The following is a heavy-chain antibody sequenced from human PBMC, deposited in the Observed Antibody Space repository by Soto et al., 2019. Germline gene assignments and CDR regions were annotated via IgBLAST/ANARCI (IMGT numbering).Heavy chain of an antibody. V-gene: IGHV3-21*01. Sequence: KSGGSLRLSCAASGFTFTRYSMNWVRQAPGKGLEWVSSISSTTNYIYYADSVKGRFTISRDNSRTTLYLQMNSPRAEDTAVYYCAKDEGRYTYGLRDCWGQGTLVTVSS. J-gene: IGHJ4*02. CDR1: GFTFTRYS. CDR3: AKDEGRYTYGLRDC. D-gene: IGHD5-18*01. CDR2: ISSTTNYI.